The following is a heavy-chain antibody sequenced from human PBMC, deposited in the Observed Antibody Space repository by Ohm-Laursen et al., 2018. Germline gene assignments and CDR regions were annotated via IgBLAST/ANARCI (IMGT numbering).Heavy chain of an antibody. D-gene: IGHD5-12*01. CDR1: GFTFTNYW. V-gene: IGHV3-7*04. J-gene: IGHJ4*02. CDR3: ARAVDVADY. Sequence: SLRLSCAAAGFTFTNYWMSWVRQAPGRGLERVANISEDGSEKYYVDSVKGRFTISRDNAEKSVYLQMNRLRAEDTAVYYCARAVDVADYWGQGTLVTVSS. CDR2: ISEDGSEK.